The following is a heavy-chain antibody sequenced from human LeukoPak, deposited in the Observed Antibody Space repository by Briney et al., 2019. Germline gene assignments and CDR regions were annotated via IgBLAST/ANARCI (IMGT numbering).Heavy chain of an antibody. D-gene: IGHD6-13*01. V-gene: IGHV6-1*01. CDR1: GDSVSSNSAA. CDR2: TYYRSKWYN. Sequence: SQTLSLTCAISGDSVSSNSAAWNWIRQSPSRGLEWLGRTYYRSKWYNDYAVSVKSRITINPDTSKSQFSLQLNSVTPEDTAVYYCARDPGYSSSWSFLNWGQGTLVTVSS. J-gene: IGHJ4*02. CDR3: ARDPGYSSSWSFLN.